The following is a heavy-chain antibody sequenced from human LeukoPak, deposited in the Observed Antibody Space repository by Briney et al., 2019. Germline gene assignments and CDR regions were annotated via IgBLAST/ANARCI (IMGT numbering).Heavy chain of an antibody. V-gene: IGHV1-69*13. D-gene: IGHD3-3*01. Sequence: ASVKVSCKASGGTFSSYAISWVRQAPGQGLEWMGVIIPIFGTANYAQKFQGRVTITADESTSTAYMELSSLRSEDTAVYYCARAGAIFGVAKHYYYYMDVWGKGTTVTVSS. CDR1: GGTFSSYA. J-gene: IGHJ6*03. CDR3: ARAGAIFGVAKHYYYYMDV. CDR2: IIPIFGTA.